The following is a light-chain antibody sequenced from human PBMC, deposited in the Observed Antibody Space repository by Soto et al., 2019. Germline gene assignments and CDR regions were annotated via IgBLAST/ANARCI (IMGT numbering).Light chain of an antibody. Sequence: IVLTQSPGTLSVSPGERVILSCRASQTLRNKLAWYQQKPGQAPRLLIYGAFTRATGIPARFSGSGSGTDFTLTINSLQSEDFAIYYCQQHNACPLTVGPGTKLDLK. CDR3: QQHNACPLT. CDR1: QTLRNK. V-gene: IGKV3-15*01. CDR2: GAF. J-gene: IGKJ3*01.